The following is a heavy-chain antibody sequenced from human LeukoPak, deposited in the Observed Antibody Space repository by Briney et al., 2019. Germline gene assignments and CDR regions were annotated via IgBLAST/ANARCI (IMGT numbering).Heavy chain of an antibody. CDR1: GFTPSDFS. CDR3: ARGLVVPAAILSDRFNAFDI. Sequence: GRSLSLSCAVSGFTPSDFSIGWIRQAPGKGLGWVSCISSSVSTIYYAHSVKGRFTISRDNAKNSLYLQMNSLRAEDTAVYYCARGLVVPAAILSDRFNAFDIWGQGTMVTVSS. CDR2: ISSSVSTI. D-gene: IGHD2-2*02. V-gene: IGHV3-11*01. J-gene: IGHJ3*02.